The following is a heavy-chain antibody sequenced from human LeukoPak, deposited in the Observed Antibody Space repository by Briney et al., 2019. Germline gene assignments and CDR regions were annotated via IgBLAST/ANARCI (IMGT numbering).Heavy chain of an antibody. V-gene: IGHV3-48*01. CDR2: ISSSSSTI. Sequence: PGGSLRLSCAASGFTFSSYSMNWVRQAPGKGLEWVSYISSSSSTIYYADSVKGRFTISRDNAKNSLYLQMNSLRAEDTAVYYCAREKGRDFDYWGQGTLVTVSS. J-gene: IGHJ4*02. D-gene: IGHD1-26*01. CDR1: GFTFSSYS. CDR3: AREKGRDFDY.